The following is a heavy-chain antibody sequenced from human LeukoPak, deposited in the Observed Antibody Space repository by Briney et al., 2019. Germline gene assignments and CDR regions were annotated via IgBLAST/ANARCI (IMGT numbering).Heavy chain of an antibody. CDR2: INHSGST. V-gene: IGHV4-34*01. D-gene: IGHD5-18*01. CDR3: ARGSVDTATSNWFDP. CDR1: GGSFCGYY. Sequence: SETLSLTCAVYGGSFCGYYWSWIRQPPGKGLEWIGEINHSGSTNYNPSLKSRVTISVDTSKNQFSLKLSSVTAADTAVYYCARGSVDTATSNWFDPWGQGTLVTVSS. J-gene: IGHJ5*02.